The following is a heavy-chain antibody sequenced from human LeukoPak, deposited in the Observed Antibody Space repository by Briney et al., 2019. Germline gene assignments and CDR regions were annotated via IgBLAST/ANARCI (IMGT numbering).Heavy chain of an antibody. CDR1: GFTFSSYW. D-gene: IGHD3-16*02. CDR3: AREGESGYVWGSYRNFDY. CDR2: IKQDGSEK. Sequence: GGSLRLSCAASGFTFSSYWMSWVRQAPGKGLEWVANIKQDGSEKYYMDSVKGRFTISRDNAKNSLYLQMNSLRAEDTAVYYCAREGESGYVWGSYRNFDYWGQGTLVTVSS. V-gene: IGHV3-7*01. J-gene: IGHJ4*02.